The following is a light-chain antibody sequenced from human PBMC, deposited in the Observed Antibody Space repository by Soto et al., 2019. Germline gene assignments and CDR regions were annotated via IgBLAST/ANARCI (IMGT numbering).Light chain of an antibody. CDR2: EVT. Sequence: QSALTQPPSASGSPGQSVTISCTGTSGDVGGYYYVSWYQHHPGKVPKLIIYEVTKRPSGVPDRFSGSKSGNTAPLTVSGLQAEDEADYYCMSYVGSNIFVFGTGTKVTVL. V-gene: IGLV2-8*01. CDR3: MSYVGSNIFV. CDR1: SGDVGGYYY. J-gene: IGLJ1*01.